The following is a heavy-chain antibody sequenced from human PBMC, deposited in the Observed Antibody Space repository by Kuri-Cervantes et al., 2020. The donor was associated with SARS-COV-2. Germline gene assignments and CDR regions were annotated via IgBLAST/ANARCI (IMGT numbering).Heavy chain of an antibody. CDR3: ASPKNYLAVAGNLDY. D-gene: IGHD6-19*01. V-gene: IGHV3-21*01. CDR2: ISSSSSYI. CDR1: GFTFSSYG. Sequence: GGSLRLSCAASGFTFSSYGMHWVRQAPGKGLEWVSSISSSSSYIYYADSVKGRFTISRDNSKNTLYLQMNSLRAEDTAVYYCASPKNYLAVAGNLDYWGQGTLVTVSS. J-gene: IGHJ4*02.